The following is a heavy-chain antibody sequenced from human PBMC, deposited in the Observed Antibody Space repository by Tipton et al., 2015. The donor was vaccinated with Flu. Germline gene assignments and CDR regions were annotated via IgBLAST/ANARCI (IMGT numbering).Heavy chain of an antibody. Sequence: TLSLTCTVSGGSISSYYWTWIRQPPGKGLEWIGSIYHSGSTYYSPSLKSRVTISVDTSKNQFSLRLSSVTAADTAVYYCARTGRDGGDYWGQGTLVTVSS. CDR2: IYHSGST. V-gene: IGHV4-59*05. CDR3: ARTGRDGGDY. D-gene: IGHD5-24*01. CDR1: GGSISSYY. J-gene: IGHJ4*02.